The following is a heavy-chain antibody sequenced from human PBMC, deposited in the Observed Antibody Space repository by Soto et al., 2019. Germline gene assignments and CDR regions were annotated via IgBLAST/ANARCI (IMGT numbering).Heavy chain of an antibody. CDR1: GGSISSSSYY. J-gene: IGHJ4*02. V-gene: IGHV4-39*01. CDR2: IYYSGST. Sequence: QLQLQESGPGLVKPSETLSLTCTVSGGSISSSSYYWGWIRQPPGKGLEWIGSIYYSGSTYYNPSLKSRVTISVDTSKNQFSLKLSSVTAADTAVYYCARTGRWDLPGDFDYWGQGTLVTVSS. D-gene: IGHD1-26*01. CDR3: ARTGRWDLPGDFDY.